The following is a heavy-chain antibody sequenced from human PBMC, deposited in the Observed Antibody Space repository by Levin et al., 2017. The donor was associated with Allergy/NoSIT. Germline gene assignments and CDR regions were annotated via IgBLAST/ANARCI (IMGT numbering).Heavy chain of an antibody. CDR2: INHSGST. CDR1: GGSFSGYY. Sequence: SETLSLTCAVYGGSFSGYYWSWIRQPPGKGLEWIGEINHSGSTNYNPSLKSRVTISVDTSKNQFSLKLSSVTAADTAVYYCAGGEVDTAMVSYWYFDLWGRGTLVTVSS. D-gene: IGHD5-18*01. J-gene: IGHJ2*01. CDR3: AGGEVDTAMVSYWYFDL. V-gene: IGHV4-34*01.